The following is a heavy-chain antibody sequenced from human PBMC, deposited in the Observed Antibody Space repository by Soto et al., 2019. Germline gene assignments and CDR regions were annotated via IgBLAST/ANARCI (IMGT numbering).Heavy chain of an antibody. V-gene: IGHV3-23*01. CDR2: ISGGGDAA. CDR3: ARKILGSTSRPNYWYFDL. CDR1: GFTFINYA. J-gene: IGHJ2*01. Sequence: EVQLLESGGALVQPGGSLRLSCAGSGFTFINYAMNWVRQAPGKGLEWVSSISGGGDAAFFPDSVRGRFTISRDNSKNTVTLQMHSLGVDDTAVYYCARKILGSTSRPNYWYFDLWGRGTLVTVSS. D-gene: IGHD2-2*01.